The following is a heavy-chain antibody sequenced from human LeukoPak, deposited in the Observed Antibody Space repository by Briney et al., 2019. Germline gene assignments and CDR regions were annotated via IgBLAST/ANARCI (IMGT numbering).Heavy chain of an antibody. CDR2: ISTFTGDT. Sequence: EASVKVSCKASGYPFSNSGIAWVRQAPGQGPEWMGWISTFTGDTNYAQKFQNRITMTTDTSTTTVYMELRSLTFDDTAVYYCARDEGRFDHWGQETLVSVSS. CDR3: ARDEGRFDH. CDR1: GYPFSNSG. V-gene: IGHV1-18*01. J-gene: IGHJ5*02.